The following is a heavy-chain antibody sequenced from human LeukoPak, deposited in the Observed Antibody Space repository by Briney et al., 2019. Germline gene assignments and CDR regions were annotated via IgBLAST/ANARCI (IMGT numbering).Heavy chain of an antibody. Sequence: SVKVSCKASGGTFSSYAISWVRQAPGQGLEWMGRIIPILGIANYAQKFQGRVTITADKSTSTAYMELSSLRSEDTAVYYCARGRRGSGSYYRSNWFDPWGQGTLVTVSS. CDR3: ARGRRGSGSYYRSNWFDP. J-gene: IGHJ5*02. CDR1: GGTFSSYA. V-gene: IGHV1-69*04. CDR2: IIPILGIA. D-gene: IGHD3-10*01.